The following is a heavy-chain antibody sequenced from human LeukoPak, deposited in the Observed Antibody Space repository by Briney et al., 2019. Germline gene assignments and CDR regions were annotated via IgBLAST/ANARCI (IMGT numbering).Heavy chain of an antibody. CDR1: GFTFSDYA. CDR2: ISSNGGSI. V-gene: IGHV3-64*01. Sequence: GGSLRLSCAASGFTFSDYAMHWVRQAPGKELEYVSAISSNGGSIHYANSVKGRFTISRDNSKNTLYLQMNSLRVEDTAVYYCAKGYGWEASYYYYYMDVWGKGTTVTISS. J-gene: IGHJ6*03. CDR3: AKGYGWEASYYYYYMDV. D-gene: IGHD1-26*01.